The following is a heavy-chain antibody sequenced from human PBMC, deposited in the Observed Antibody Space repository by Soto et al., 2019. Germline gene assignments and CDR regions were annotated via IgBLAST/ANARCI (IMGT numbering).Heavy chain of an antibody. V-gene: IGHV3-23*01. CDR1: GFTFSNLA. Sequence: EVQLIESGGGWVQPGTSLRVSCTASGFTFSNLAITWVRQAPGKGLEWVSTIDAGGGSTHYADSVKGRFTISRDNSKNTLYLQMNSLRAEDTAVYYCAILNAASGSYWGQGSLITVSS. D-gene: IGHD6-25*01. J-gene: IGHJ4*02. CDR2: IDAGGGST. CDR3: AILNAASGSY.